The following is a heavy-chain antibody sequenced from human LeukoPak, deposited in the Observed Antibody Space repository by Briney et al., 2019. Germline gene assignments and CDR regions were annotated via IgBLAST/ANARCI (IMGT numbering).Heavy chain of an antibody. CDR3: AKVPPYYYDSRGYDYYFEY. J-gene: IGHJ4*02. V-gene: IGHV3-30*02. Sequence: PGGSLRLSCAASGFAFSSYGMHWVRQAPGKGLEWVAFIRYDGSNKYYADSVKGRFTISRDNSKNTLYLQMNSLRAEDTAVYYCAKVPPYYYDSRGYDYYFEYWGQGTLVTVSS. D-gene: IGHD3-22*01. CDR1: GFAFSSYG. CDR2: IRYDGSNK.